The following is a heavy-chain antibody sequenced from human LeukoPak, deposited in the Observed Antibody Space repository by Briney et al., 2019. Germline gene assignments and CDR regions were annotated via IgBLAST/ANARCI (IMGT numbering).Heavy chain of an antibody. CDR2: IYHSGTT. V-gene: IGHV4-38-2*02. CDR1: GYSTSSGNY. CDR3: ARGYGGNIDY. D-gene: IGHD4-23*01. Sequence: SETLSLTCTVSGYSTSSGNYWGWIRQPPGEGLEWIGNIYHSGTTYYNPSLKSRVTISVDTSNNQFSLKLSSVTAADTAMYYCARGYGGNIDYWGQGTLVTVSS. J-gene: IGHJ4*02.